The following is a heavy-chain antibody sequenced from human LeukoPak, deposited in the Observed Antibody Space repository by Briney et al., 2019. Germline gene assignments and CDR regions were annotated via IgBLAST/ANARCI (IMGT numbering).Heavy chain of an antibody. CDR2: IYYSGST. V-gene: IGHV4-39*01. CDR1: GFTFSSYG. D-gene: IGHD2-21*01. CDR3: ARRLEGITIVGFDP. J-gene: IGHJ5*02. Sequence: PGGSLRLSCAASGFTFSSYGMHWVRQAPGKGLEWIGSIYYSGSTYYNPSLKSRVTISVDTSKNQFSLKLSSVTAADTAVYYCARRLEGITIVGFDPWGQGTLVTVSS.